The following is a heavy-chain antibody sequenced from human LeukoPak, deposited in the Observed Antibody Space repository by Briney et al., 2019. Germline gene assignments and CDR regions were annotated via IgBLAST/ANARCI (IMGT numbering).Heavy chain of an antibody. CDR3: ARGRAGNYYNHNDY. Sequence: GGSLRLPCAASGFTISGYWMHWVRQAPGKGLVWVSRISGDGSITAYADSVKGRFTISRDNAKNTLYLQMNSLRAEDTAVYYCARGRAGNYYNHNDYWGQGTLVTVSS. CDR2: ISGDGSIT. J-gene: IGHJ4*01. CDR1: GFTISGYW. V-gene: IGHV3-74*01. D-gene: IGHD3-10*01.